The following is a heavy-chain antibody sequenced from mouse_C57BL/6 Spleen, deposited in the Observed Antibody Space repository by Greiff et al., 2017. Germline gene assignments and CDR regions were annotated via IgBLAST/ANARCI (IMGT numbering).Heavy chain of an antibody. CDR3: ARVHLYGPWFAY. CDR1: GYTFTDYY. J-gene: IGHJ3*01. V-gene: IGHV1-76*01. Sequence: QVQLQQSGAELVRPGASVKLSCKASGYTFTDYYINWVKQRPGQGLEWIARIYPGSGNTYYNEKFKGKATLTAEKSSSTAYMQLSSLTSEDSAVYFCARVHLYGPWFAYWGQGTLVTVSA. CDR2: IYPGSGNT. D-gene: IGHD1-1*02.